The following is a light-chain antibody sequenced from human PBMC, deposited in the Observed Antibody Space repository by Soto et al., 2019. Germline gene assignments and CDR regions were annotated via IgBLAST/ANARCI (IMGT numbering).Light chain of an antibody. CDR1: QSISSY. V-gene: IGKV1-39*01. CDR3: QQSYSTPLT. CDR2: AAS. Sequence: DIQITQSPSSLSASVGDRVTITCRASQSISSYLNWYQQKPGKAPKLLIYAASSLQSGVPSRFSGSGSGTDFTLTISSLQPEDFATDYCQQSYSTPLTFGGGTKVDIK. J-gene: IGKJ4*01.